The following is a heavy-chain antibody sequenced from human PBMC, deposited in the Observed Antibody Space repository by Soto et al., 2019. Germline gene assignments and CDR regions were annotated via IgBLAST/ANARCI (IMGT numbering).Heavy chain of an antibody. Sequence: EVQLVASGGGLVKPGGSLRLSCAASGFTFSSYSMNWVRQAPGKGLEWVSSISSSSSYIYYADSVKGRFTISRDNAKNSLYLQMNSLRAEDTAVYYCARDRSSWFNFDYWGQGTLVTVSS. D-gene: IGHD6-13*01. V-gene: IGHV3-21*01. CDR2: ISSSSSYI. CDR1: GFTFSSYS. CDR3: ARDRSSWFNFDY. J-gene: IGHJ4*02.